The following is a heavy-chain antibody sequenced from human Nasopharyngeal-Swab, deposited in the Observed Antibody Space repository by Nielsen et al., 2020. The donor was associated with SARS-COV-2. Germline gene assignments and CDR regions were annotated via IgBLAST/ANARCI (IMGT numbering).Heavy chain of an antibody. CDR3: ARDRNIWSGYNSYMDV. D-gene: IGHD3-3*01. CDR2: ISYDGSNK. V-gene: IGHV3-30-3*01. J-gene: IGHJ6*03. Sequence: GGSLRLSCAASGFTFSRYAMHWVRQAPGKGLEWVAVISYDGSNKYYADSVKGRFTISRDNSKNTLYLQMNSLRAEDTAVYYCARDRNIWSGYNSYMDVWGKGTTVTVSS. CDR1: GFTFSRYA.